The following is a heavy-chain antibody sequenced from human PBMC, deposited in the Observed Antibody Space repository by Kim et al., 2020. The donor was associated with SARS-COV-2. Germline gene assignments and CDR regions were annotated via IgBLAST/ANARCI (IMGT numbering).Heavy chain of an antibody. CDR3: AKERGGSDLPAFDS. Sequence: GGSLRLSCAASGFTLSNNVMSWVRQAPGRGLEWVSTIRSRASAETKYYADSVNGRFTISRDISKNTLYLELNSMRADDTALYYCAKERGGSDLPAFDSWG. V-gene: IGHV3-23*01. CDR2: IRSRASAETK. J-gene: IGHJ4*01. CDR1: GFTLSNNV. D-gene: IGHD2-2*01.